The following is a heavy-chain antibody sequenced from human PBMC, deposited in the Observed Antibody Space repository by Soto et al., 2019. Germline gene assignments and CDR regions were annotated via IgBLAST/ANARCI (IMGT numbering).Heavy chain of an antibody. CDR2: IYYSGST. D-gene: IGHD3-22*01. V-gene: IGHV4-30-4*01. CDR1: GGSISSGDYY. Sequence: SETLSLTCTVSGGSISSGDYYWSWIRQPPGKGLEWIGYIYYSGSTYYNPSLKSRVTISVDTSKNQFSLKLSSVTAAGTAVYYCARDRVYYYDSSGPRTWFDPWGQGTLVTVSS. J-gene: IGHJ5*02. CDR3: ARDRVYYYDSSGPRTWFDP.